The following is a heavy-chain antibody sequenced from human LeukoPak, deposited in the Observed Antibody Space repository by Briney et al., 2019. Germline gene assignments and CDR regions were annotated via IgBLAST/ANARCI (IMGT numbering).Heavy chain of an antibody. CDR1: GFTFSSYW. J-gene: IGHJ3*02. Sequence: GGSLRLSCAASGFTFSSYWMSWVRQAPGKGLEWVANIKQDGSEKYYVDSVKGRFTISRDNAKNSLYLQMNSLRAEDTAVYYCARGLGYYGSGSTYGNAFDIWGQGTMVTVSS. CDR2: IKQDGSEK. D-gene: IGHD3-10*01. V-gene: IGHV3-7*01. CDR3: ARGLGYYGSGSTYGNAFDI.